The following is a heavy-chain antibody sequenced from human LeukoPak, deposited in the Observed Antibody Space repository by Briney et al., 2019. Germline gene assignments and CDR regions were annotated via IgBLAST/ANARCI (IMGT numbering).Heavy chain of an antibody. V-gene: IGHV4-59*01. Sequence: SETLSLTCTVSGGSISPYYWTWIRQPPGKGLEWIGYIYYNGGTNYNPSLKSRVTISVDRSKNQFSLKLSSVAAADTAVYYCARSYDTNFDYWGQGTLVTVSS. J-gene: IGHJ4*02. CDR2: IYYNGGT. CDR3: ARSYDTNFDY. CDR1: GGSISPYY. D-gene: IGHD3-3*01.